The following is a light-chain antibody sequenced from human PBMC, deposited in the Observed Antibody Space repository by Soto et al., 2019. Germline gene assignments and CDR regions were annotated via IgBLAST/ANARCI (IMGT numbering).Light chain of an antibody. CDR3: QQYGNSPPNT. CDR1: QSVSSSY. Sequence: EIVLTQSPGTLSLSPGERATLSCRASQSVSSSYLAWYQQKPGQAPRLLIYGASSRATGIPDRFSGSGSGTDFTLTISRLEPEDVAVYFCQQYGNSPPNTFGQGTKVAIK. V-gene: IGKV3-20*01. CDR2: GAS. J-gene: IGKJ2*01.